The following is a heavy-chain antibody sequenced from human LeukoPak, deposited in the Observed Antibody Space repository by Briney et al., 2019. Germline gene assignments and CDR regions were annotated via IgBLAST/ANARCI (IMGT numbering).Heavy chain of an antibody. J-gene: IGHJ4*02. CDR3: ARDPTTVVTVPYYFDF. Sequence: SETLSLTCAVYGGSFTGYFWNWIRQSPGKGLEWIAEINDRGTTNYNPSLKSRVTVSVDTSKNQFSLKLTSVTAADTGVYHCARDPTTVVTVPYYFDFWGQGTPVTVSS. CDR1: GGSFTGYF. V-gene: IGHV4-34*01. D-gene: IGHD4-23*01. CDR2: INDRGTT.